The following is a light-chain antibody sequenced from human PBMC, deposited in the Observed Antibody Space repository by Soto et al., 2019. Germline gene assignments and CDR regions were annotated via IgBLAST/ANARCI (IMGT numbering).Light chain of an antibody. Sequence: VVMTQSPASLSVSPGERATLSCRASQSLSNNLAWYQQRPGQAPRLLIFGASPRATGIPARFSGSGCGTEFTLTISSLQSEDFAIYYCQQYNNWPRGTFGQGTKVEI. CDR3: QQYNNWPRGT. CDR1: QSLSNN. J-gene: IGKJ1*01. V-gene: IGKV3-15*01. CDR2: GAS.